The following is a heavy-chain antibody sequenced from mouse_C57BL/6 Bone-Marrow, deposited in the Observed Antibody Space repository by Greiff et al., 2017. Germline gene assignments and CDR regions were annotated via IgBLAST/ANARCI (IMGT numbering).Heavy chain of an antibody. Sequence: DVMLVESGGGLVQPGGSMKLSCVASGFTFSNYWMNWVRQSPEKGLEWVAPIRLKSDNYATHYAESVKGRFTISRDDSKSSVYRQMNNLSAEDTGIYYCTDRTYYDAMDYWGQETSVTVSS. CDR1: GFTFSNYW. CDR2: IRLKSDNYAT. CDR3: TDRTYYDAMDY. J-gene: IGHJ4*01. V-gene: IGHV6-3*01. D-gene: IGHD1-1*02.